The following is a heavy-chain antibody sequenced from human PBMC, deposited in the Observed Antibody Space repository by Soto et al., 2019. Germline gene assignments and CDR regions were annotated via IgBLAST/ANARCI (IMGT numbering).Heavy chain of an antibody. CDR3: TRAAIKGELLDY. Sequence: GGCLRLSCAAARFTVSSNYMSWVRQAPGKGLEWVSVIYSGGSTYYADSVKGRFTISRDNSKNTLYLQMNSLRVEDTAVYYCTRAAIKGELLDYWGQGTQVTVSS. D-gene: IGHD1-26*01. CDR2: IYSGGST. V-gene: IGHV3-66*01. J-gene: IGHJ4*02. CDR1: RFTVSSNY.